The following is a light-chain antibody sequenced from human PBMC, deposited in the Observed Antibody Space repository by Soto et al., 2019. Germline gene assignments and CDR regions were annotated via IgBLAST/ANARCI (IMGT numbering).Light chain of an antibody. V-gene: IGLV2-8*01. CDR2: EVS. CDR3: SSYAGSNNPPYV. J-gene: IGLJ1*01. Sequence: QSALTQLPSASGCPGQSVTISCTGTSSDVVGYNYVSWYQQHPGKAPKLMIYEVSKRPSGVPDRFSGSKSGNTVSLTVSGLQAEDDAEYYCSSYAGSNNPPYVFGTGTKVTVL. CDR1: SSDVVGYNY.